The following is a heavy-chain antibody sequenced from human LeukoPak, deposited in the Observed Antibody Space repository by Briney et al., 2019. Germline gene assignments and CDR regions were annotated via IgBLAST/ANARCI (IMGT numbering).Heavy chain of an antibody. Sequence: GGSLRLSCAASGFTFASHAMSWVRQAPGKGLEWVSNINTGETTFYADSVKGRFTISRDFFKSTLFLQMNSLRDEDTAVYYCTRGFFDMWGLGKMVTV. J-gene: IGHJ3*02. CDR3: TRGFFDM. D-gene: IGHD3-16*01. V-gene: IGHV3-23*01. CDR2: INTGETT. CDR1: GFTFASHA.